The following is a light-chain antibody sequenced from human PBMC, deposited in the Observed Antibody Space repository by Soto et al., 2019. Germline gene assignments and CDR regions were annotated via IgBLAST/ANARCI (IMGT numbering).Light chain of an antibody. V-gene: IGLV4-69*01. CDR3: QTWGTGIPV. CDR1: SGHSSYA. Sequence: QLVLTQSPSASASLGASVKLTCTLSSGHSSYAIAWHQHQAEKGPRYLMNLNSDGRHSKGDGIPDRFSGSSSGAERYLTISSLQSEDEADYYCQTWGTGIPVFGGGTKLTVL. J-gene: IGLJ3*02. CDR2: LNSDGRH.